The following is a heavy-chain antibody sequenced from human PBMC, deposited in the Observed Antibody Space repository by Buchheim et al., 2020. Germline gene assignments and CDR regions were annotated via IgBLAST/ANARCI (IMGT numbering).Heavy chain of an antibody. CDR1: GFTVSSNY. CDR3: ARDDFSSCGGDCSSGWFDP. CDR2: IYSGGST. V-gene: IGHV3-53*01. J-gene: IGHJ5*02. Sequence: EVQLVESGGGLIQPGRSLRLSCAASGFTVSSNYMSWVRRAPGKGLEWVSVIYSGGSTYYADSVKGRFTISRDNSKNTLYLQMNSLRAEDTAVYYCARDDFSSCGGDCSSGWFDPWGQGTL. D-gene: IGHD2-21*01.